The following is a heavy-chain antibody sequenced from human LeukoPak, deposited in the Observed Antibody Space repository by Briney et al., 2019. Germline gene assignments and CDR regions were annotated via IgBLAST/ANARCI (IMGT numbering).Heavy chain of an antibody. CDR2: ISGGGGST. Sequence: PGGSLRLSCAASGFTFSNYAMSWVRQAPGKGLEWVSSISGGGGSTYYADSVKGRFTISRDNSKNMLFLQMNSLRADVTAVYYCANEDSTGSCHQCRGGLDYWGQGTLVTVSS. CDR3: ANEDSTGSCHQCRGGLDY. J-gene: IGHJ4*02. V-gene: IGHV3-23*01. D-gene: IGHD1-26*01. CDR1: GFTFSNYA.